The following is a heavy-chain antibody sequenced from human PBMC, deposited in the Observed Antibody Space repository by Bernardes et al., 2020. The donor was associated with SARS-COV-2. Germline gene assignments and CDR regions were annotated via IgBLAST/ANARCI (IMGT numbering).Heavy chain of an antibody. V-gene: IGHV4-39*01. CDR2: SYYSGST. CDR3: ARLAWGDSTSDAFDN. D-gene: IGHD3-22*01. CDR1: GGSISSSSYY. J-gene: IGHJ3*02. Sequence: SETLSLTCTVSGGSISSSSYYWGWHRQPPGKGLEWIGSSYYSGSTSYYTSLKSRVTISVDTSNNQFSLKLSFVTAADTAVYYCARLAWGDSTSDAFDNWGQGTMVTVSS.